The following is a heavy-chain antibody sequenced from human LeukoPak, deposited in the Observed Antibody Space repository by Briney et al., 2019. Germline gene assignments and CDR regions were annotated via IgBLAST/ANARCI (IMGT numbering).Heavy chain of an antibody. J-gene: IGHJ3*02. CDR1: GFTFSSYS. CDR2: ISSSSSTI. Sequence: GGSLRLSCAASGFTFSSYSMNWVRQAPGKGLEWVSYISSSSSTIYYADSVKGRFTISRDNAKNSLYLQMNSLRAEDTAVYYCARDDYYEPQGAFDIWGQGTMVTVSS. V-gene: IGHV3-48*04. CDR3: ARDDYYEPQGAFDI. D-gene: IGHD3-22*01.